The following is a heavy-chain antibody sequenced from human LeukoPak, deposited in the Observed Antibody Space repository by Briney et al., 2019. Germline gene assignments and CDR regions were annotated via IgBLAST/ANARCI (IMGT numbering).Heavy chain of an antibody. CDR3: ARVGYCSSTSCYEGWFDP. CDR1: GYTFTGYY. D-gene: IGHD2-2*03. V-gene: IGHV1-2*02. J-gene: IGHJ5*02. Sequence: GASVKVSCKASGYTFTGYYMHWVRQAPGQGLEWMGWINPNSGGTNYAQKVHGRVTMTRDTSISTDYMELSRLRSDDTAVYYCARVGYCSSTSCYEGWFDPWGQGTLVTVSS. CDR2: INPNSGGT.